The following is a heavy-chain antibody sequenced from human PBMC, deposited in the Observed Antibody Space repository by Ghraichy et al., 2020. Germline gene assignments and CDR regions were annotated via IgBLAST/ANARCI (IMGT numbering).Heavy chain of an antibody. Sequence: GSLRLSCAASAFTFSSYSMNWVRQAPGKGLEWVSYISSSSSTIYYADSVKGRFTISRDNTKNSLYLQMNSLRAEDTAVYYCARETGTVDFDYWGQGTLVTVSS. D-gene: IGHD1-1*01. V-gene: IGHV3-48*04. CDR1: AFTFSSYS. J-gene: IGHJ4*02. CDR2: ISSSSSTI. CDR3: ARETGTVDFDY.